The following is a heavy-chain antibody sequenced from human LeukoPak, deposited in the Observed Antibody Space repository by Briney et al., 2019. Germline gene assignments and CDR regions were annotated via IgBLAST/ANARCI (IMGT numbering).Heavy chain of an antibody. J-gene: IGHJ5*02. CDR1: EFTFSSYP. V-gene: IGHV3-23*01. D-gene: IGHD1-1*01. CDR2: ISVSGDDT. CDR3: AKYKVAVPGAFDH. Sequence: GGSLRLSCVGSEFTFSSYPMTWVRQAPGKGLEWVSAISVSGDDTYYADSAKGRFTISRDNSKNTPYLQMNSLRAGDTAVYYCAKYKVAVPGAFDHWGQGTLVTVSS.